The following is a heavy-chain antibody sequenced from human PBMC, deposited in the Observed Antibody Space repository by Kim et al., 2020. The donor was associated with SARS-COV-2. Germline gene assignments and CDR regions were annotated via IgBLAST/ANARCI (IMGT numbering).Heavy chain of an antibody. J-gene: IGHJ4*02. CDR2: ISSSSSYI. V-gene: IGHV3-21*01. CDR3: ARDPYHSGYIPLDY. CDR1: GFTFSSYS. D-gene: IGHD5-12*01. Sequence: GGSLRLSCAASGFTFSSYSMNWVRQAPGKGLEWVSSISSSSSYIYYADSVKGRFTISRDNAKNSLYLQMNSLRAEDTAVYYCARDPYHSGYIPLDYWGQGTLVTVSS.